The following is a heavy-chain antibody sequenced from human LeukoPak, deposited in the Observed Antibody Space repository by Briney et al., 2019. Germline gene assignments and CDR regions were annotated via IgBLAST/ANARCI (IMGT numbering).Heavy chain of an antibody. J-gene: IGHJ3*02. CDR3: ARGVNDAFDI. CDR1: GFTFSEYY. Sequence: PGGPLRLSCAASGFTFSEYYMSWIRQAPGKGLEWVSYISSSGSTTYYADSVKGRFTISRDNAKNSLYLQMNSLRAEDTAVYYCARGVNDAFDIWGQGTMVTVSS. CDR2: ISSSGSTT. V-gene: IGHV3-11*04. D-gene: IGHD2-21*01.